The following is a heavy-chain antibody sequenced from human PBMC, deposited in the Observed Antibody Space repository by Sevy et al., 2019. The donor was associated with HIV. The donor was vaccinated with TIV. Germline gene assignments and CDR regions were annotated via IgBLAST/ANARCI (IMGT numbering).Heavy chain of an antibody. J-gene: IGHJ4*02. CDR1: GGTFSNYA. Sequence: ASVKVSCKASGGTFSNYALSWVRQAPGQGLQWMGGIIPIFGTTNFAQTFQGRVTITADESTSTAYMELSGLGSADAAVYYGAGTPLVRIPGATDLYFDNWGQGTLVTVSS. CDR3: AGTPLVRIPGATDLYFDN. D-gene: IGHD2-2*01. CDR2: IIPIFGTT. V-gene: IGHV1-69*13.